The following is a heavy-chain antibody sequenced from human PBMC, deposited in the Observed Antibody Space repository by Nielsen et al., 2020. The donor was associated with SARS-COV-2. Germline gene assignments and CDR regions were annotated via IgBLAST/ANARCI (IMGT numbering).Heavy chain of an antibody. V-gene: IGHV3-74*01. CDR3: AREGDSGNRPSGFDY. Sequence: GESLKISCAASGFTFSSYWMHWVRQAPGKGLVWVSRINSDGSSTSYADSVKGRFTISRDNAKNTLYLQMNSLRAEDTAVYYCAREGDSGNRPSGFDYWGQGTLVTVSS. J-gene: IGHJ4*02. CDR2: INSDGSST. D-gene: IGHD1-26*01. CDR1: GFTFSSYW.